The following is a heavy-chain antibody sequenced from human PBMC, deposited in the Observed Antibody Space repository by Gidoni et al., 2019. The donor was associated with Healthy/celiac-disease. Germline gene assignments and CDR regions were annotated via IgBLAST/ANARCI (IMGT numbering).Heavy chain of an antibody. V-gene: IGHV3-21*01. CDR2: ISSSSSYI. CDR3: ARDPMYSRSSKGAFDI. CDR1: GYTFSSNS. D-gene: IGHD6-13*01. Sequence: EVQLVESGGGLVKPGGSLRLSCAASGYTFSSNSMNWVRQAPGKGLEWVSSISSSSSYIYYADSVKGRFTISRDNAKNSLYLQMNSLRADDTAVYYCARDPMYSRSSKGAFDIWGQGTMVTVSS. J-gene: IGHJ3*02.